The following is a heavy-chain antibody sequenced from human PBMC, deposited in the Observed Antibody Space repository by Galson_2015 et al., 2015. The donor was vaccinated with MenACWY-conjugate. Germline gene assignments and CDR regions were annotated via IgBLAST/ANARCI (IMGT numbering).Heavy chain of an antibody. J-gene: IGHJ3*01. CDR1: GFRFRSYT. CDR3: VRAEGWLRSAFDL. D-gene: IGHD5-12*01. CDR2: VSYDGSSK. V-gene: IGHV3-30*15. Sequence: SLRLSCAASGFRFRSYTLYWVRQAPGKGLEWVAVVSYDGSSKYYADSVKGRFTISRDNSKNTVSLQMSSLGPEDSAVYYCVRAEGWLRSAFDLWGQGTMVTVSS.